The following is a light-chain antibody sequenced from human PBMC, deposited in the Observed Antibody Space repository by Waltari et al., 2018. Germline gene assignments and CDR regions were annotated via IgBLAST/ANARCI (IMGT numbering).Light chain of an antibody. V-gene: IGKV3-15*01. Sequence: ELVMTQSPATVSASPGERVTLSCRASLSVSINVAWYQQKPGQAPRLLIHGVSTRATGVPARFSGSGSGTDFTLTISSLQSEDFAIYYCHQYYIPPLTFGQGTRLEIK. CDR2: GVS. CDR3: HQYYIPPLT. CDR1: LSVSIN. J-gene: IGKJ5*01.